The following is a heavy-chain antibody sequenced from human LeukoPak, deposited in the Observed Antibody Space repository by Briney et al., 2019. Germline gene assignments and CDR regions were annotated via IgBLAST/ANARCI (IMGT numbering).Heavy chain of an antibody. CDR2: IKGSGGST. CDR1: GFTFSSYA. Sequence: PGRSLRLSCAASGFTFSSYAMNWVRQAPGKGLEWVSGIKGSGGSTHYADSVKGRFTISRDNSKNTLYLQMNSLRVEDTAVYYCAKAQHSSGWYVFDHWGQGTLVTVSS. D-gene: IGHD6-19*01. CDR3: AKAQHSSGWYVFDH. J-gene: IGHJ4*02. V-gene: IGHV3-23*01.